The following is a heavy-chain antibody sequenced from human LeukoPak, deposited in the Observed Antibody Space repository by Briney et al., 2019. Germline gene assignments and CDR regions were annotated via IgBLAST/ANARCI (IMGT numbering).Heavy chain of an antibody. Sequence: GGSLRLSCAASGFTFSSYAMTWVRQAPGKGLEWGSTISGSGDIIYYADSVKGRFTISRDNPKNTLYLQTNSLRAEDTAVYYCAKGRVGHSPGYYYGNDAFDIWGQGTMVTVSS. CDR2: ISGSGDII. D-gene: IGHD3-22*01. CDR1: GFTFSSYA. V-gene: IGHV3-23*01. J-gene: IGHJ3*02. CDR3: AKGRVGHSPGYYYGNDAFDI.